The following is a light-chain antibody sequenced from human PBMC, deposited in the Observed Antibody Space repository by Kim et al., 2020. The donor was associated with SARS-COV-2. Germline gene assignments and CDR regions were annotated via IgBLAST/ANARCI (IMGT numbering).Light chain of an antibody. Sequence: SYELTQPPSVSVAPGQTARITCGGNNIGGHSVNWYQQKPGQAPVLVIYYDSDRPSGIPERFSGSKAATTATLTISRVEAGDEADYYCQVWDTDTDDYVFG. J-gene: IGLJ1*01. CDR2: YDS. CDR3: QVWDTDTDDYV. V-gene: IGLV3-21*01. CDR1: NIGGHS.